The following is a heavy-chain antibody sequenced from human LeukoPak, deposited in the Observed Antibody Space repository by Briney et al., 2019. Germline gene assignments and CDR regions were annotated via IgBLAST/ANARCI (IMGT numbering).Heavy chain of an antibody. J-gene: IGHJ3*02. D-gene: IGHD3-22*01. CDR1: GGSISSGSYY. Sequence: PSQTLSLTCTVSGGSISSGSYYWSWIRQPAGKGLEWIGRIYISGSTNYNPSLKSRVTISVDTSKSQFSLKLSSVTAADTAVYYCARDSGGYHDRSLAFDMWGQGTMVTVSS. V-gene: IGHV4-61*02. CDR2: IYISGST. CDR3: ARDSGGYHDRSLAFDM.